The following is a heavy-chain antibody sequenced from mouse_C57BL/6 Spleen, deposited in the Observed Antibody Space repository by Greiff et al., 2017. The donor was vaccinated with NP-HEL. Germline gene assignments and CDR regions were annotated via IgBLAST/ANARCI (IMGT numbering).Heavy chain of an antibody. CDR3: TTKQEYSNNDY. CDR2: IDPENGDT. J-gene: IGHJ2*01. D-gene: IGHD2-5*01. Sequence: EVQLKQSGAELVRPGASVKLSCTASGFNIKDYYMHWVKQRPEQGLEWIGWIDPENGDTEYASKFQGKATITADTSSNTAYLQLSSLTSEDAAVYYCTTKQEYSNNDYWGQGTTLTVSS. CDR1: GFNIKDYY. V-gene: IGHV14-4*01.